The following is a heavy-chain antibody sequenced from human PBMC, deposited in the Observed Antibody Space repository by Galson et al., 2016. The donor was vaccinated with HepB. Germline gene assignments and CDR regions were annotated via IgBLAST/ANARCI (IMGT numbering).Heavy chain of an antibody. CDR3: ARGFRLGDLSSPRERDAFDM. CDR1: GFTFSSFW. V-gene: IGHV3-53*01. Sequence: SLRLSCAASGFTFSSFWMSWVRQAPGKGLEWVSTIYSDGSTYYADSVKGRFTISRDNSKNTLYLQMNSLRAEDTAVYYCARGFRLGDLSSPRERDAFDMWGQGTKVTVSS. J-gene: IGHJ3*02. CDR2: IYSDGST. D-gene: IGHD3-16*02.